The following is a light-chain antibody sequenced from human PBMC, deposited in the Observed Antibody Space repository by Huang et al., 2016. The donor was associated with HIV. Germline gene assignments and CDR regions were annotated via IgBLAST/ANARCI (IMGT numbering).Light chain of an antibody. CDR3: QQYDSSPWT. Sequence: ELVLTQSPGPLSLSPGERATLSCRASQSVSSSYLAWYQQKPGHAPRRLFYGASSRATGIPDRFSGSGSGTEFTLNISRLEPEDFAVYYCQQYDSSPWTFGQGTKVEIK. CDR1: QSVSSSY. V-gene: IGKV3-20*01. J-gene: IGKJ1*01. CDR2: GAS.